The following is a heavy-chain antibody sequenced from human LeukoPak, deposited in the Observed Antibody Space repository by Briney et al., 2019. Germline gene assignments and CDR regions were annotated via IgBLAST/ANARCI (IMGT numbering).Heavy chain of an antibody. CDR3: ARDSYYDSSGYYSSEYFQH. D-gene: IGHD3-22*01. CDR1: DYTFSGYY. CDR2: INANSGDT. V-gene: IGHV1-2*02. Sequence: KPGASVKVSCKASDYTFSGYYMHWVRQAPGQGLEWMGWINANSGDTNYAQKFQGRVTMTRDTSISTAYMELSRLRSDDTAVYYCARDSYYDSSGYYSSEYFQHWGQGTLVTVSS. J-gene: IGHJ1*01.